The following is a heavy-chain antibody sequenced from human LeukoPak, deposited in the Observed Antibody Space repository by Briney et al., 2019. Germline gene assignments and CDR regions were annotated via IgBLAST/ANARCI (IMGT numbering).Heavy chain of an antibody. CDR3: ARAGAASLYYDFWSXYXXXXXPXXY. D-gene: IGHD3-3*01. Sequence: PGRSLRLSCAASGLTFSSYAMHWVRQAPGKGLEWVAVISYDGSNKYYADSVKGRFTISRDNSKNTLYLQMNSLRAEDTAVYYCARAGAASLYYDFWSXYXXXXXPXXYWGXXTLVTVS. J-gene: IGHJ4*01. CDR1: GLTFSSYA. V-gene: IGHV3-30-3*01. CDR2: ISYDGSNK.